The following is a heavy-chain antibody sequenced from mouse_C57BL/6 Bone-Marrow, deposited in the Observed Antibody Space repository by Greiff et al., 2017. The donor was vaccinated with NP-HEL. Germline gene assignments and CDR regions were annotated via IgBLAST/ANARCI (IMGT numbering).Heavy chain of an antibody. Sequence: QVQLQQPGAELVKPGASVKLSCKASGYTFTSYWMQWVKQRPGQGLEWIGEIDPSDSYTNYNQKFKGKATLTVDTSSRTAYMQLSSLTSEDSAVYYCALYYYGSSPYYFDYWGQGTTLTVSS. V-gene: IGHV1-50*01. D-gene: IGHD1-1*01. CDR1: GYTFTSYW. CDR3: ALYYYGSSPYYFDY. CDR2: IDPSDSYT. J-gene: IGHJ2*01.